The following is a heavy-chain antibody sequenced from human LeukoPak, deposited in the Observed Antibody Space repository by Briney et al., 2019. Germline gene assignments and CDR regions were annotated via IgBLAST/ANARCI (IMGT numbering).Heavy chain of an antibody. CDR3: ATGTPGSLLDY. V-gene: IGHV1-24*01. CDR1: GYALSESS. CDR2: FDPEDNER. J-gene: IGHJ4*02. D-gene: IGHD1-1*01. Sequence: GASVKISCKVSGYALSESSMHWVRHAPGKGLEWMGGFDPEDNERVYAQMLQGRVTITEDTSTDTAYMELSSLRSEDTAVYFCATGTPGSLLDYWGQGTVVTVSS.